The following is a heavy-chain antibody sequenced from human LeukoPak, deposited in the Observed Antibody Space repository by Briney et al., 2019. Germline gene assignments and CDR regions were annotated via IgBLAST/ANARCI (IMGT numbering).Heavy chain of an antibody. CDR2: MNEDGSEK. D-gene: IGHD4-11*01. CDR1: GFGFSNYW. J-gene: IGHJ4*02. V-gene: IGHV3-7*01. Sequence: GGSLRLSCAASGFGFSNYWMSWVRQAPGKGLEWVANMNEDGSEKNYVDSVKGRFTISRDNAQDSRYLKMNSLRAEDTAVYYCARDRGDSNFDYWGQGTLLTVSS. CDR3: ARDRGDSNFDY.